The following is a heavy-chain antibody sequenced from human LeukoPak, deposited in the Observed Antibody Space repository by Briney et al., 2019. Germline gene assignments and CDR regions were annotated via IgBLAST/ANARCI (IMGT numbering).Heavy chain of an antibody. V-gene: IGHV3-15*01. CDR1: GFTFSNAW. CDR3: TSRSGPSSSPDY. D-gene: IGHD6-13*01. J-gene: IGHJ4*02. Sequence: GGSLRLSCAASGFTFSNAWMSWVRQAPGKGLEWVGRIKSKTDGGTTDYAAPVKGRFTISRDDSKNTAYLQMNSLKTEDTAVYYCTSRSGPSSSPDYWGQGTLVTVSS. CDR2: IKSKTDGGTT.